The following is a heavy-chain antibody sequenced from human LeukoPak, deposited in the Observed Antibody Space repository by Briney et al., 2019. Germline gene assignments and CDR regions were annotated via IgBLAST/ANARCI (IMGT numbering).Heavy chain of an antibody. CDR3: AKSGGYGLIDK. CDR1: GGSISSTSYY. CDR2: IYYTGST. J-gene: IGHJ4*02. V-gene: IGHV4-39*01. Sequence: SETLSLTCTVSGGSISSTSYYWGWIRQSPGKGLEWIGNIYYTGSTYYNVSLNSRVTISIDTSKNLFSLRLNSMTAADTAVYYCAKSGGYGLIDKWGQGTLVTVSS. D-gene: IGHD1-26*01.